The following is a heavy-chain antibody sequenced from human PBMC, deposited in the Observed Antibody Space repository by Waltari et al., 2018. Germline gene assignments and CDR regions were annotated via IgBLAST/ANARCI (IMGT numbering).Heavy chain of an antibody. CDR2: ISSSSSTI. CDR1: GFTFSSYS. Sequence: EVQLVESGGGLVQPGGSLRLSCAASGFTFSSYSMNWVRQAPGKGLEWGSYISSSSSTIYYADSVKGRFTISRDNAKNSLYLQMNSLRAEDTAVYYCAREGYYYYYYMDVWGKGTTVTVSS. CDR3: AREGYYYYYYMDV. V-gene: IGHV3-48*04. J-gene: IGHJ6*03.